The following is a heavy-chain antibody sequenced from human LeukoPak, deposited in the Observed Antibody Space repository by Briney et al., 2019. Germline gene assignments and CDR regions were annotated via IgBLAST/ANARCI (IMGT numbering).Heavy chain of an antibody. CDR2: ISWNSGSI. D-gene: IGHD2-15*01. V-gene: IGHV3-9*01. CDR1: GFTFDDYA. CDR3: ATAGRLLSPFDY. J-gene: IGHJ4*02. Sequence: GGSLRLSCAASGFTFDDYAMHWVRQAPGKGLGWVSGISWNSGSIGYADSVKGRFTISRDNAKNSLYLQMNSLRAEDTALYYCATAGRLLSPFDYWGQGTLVTVSS.